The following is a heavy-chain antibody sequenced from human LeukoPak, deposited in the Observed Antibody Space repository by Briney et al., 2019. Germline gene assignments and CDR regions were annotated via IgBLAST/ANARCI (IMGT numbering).Heavy chain of an antibody. CDR3: ARVSASTWAFDI. Sequence: SETLSLTCAVYGGSFGGYYWSWIRQPPGKGLEWIGEINHSGSTNYNPSLKSRVTISVDTSKNQFSLKLGSVTAADTAVYYCARVSASTWAFDIWGQGTMVTVSS. CDR1: GGSFGGYY. J-gene: IGHJ3*02. V-gene: IGHV4-34*01. CDR2: INHSGST. D-gene: IGHD5/OR15-5a*01.